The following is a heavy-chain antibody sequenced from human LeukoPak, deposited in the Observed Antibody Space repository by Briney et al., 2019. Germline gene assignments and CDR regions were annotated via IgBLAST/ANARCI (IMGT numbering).Heavy chain of an antibody. V-gene: IGHV1-8*01. Sequence: GASVKVSCKASGYTFTSYDINWVRQATGQGLEWMGWMNPNSGNTGYAQKFQGRVTMTRNTSISTAYMELSSLRSEDTAVYYCTRRVVTSPTLQFDYWGQGTLVTVSS. CDR3: TRRVVTSPTLQFDY. CDR1: GYTFTSYD. CDR2: MNPNSGNT. J-gene: IGHJ4*02. D-gene: IGHD4-23*01.